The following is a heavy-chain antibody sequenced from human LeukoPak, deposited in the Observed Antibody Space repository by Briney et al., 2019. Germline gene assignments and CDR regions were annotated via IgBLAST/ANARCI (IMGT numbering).Heavy chain of an antibody. CDR2: ISYDGSNK. D-gene: IGHD2-2*01. V-gene: IGHV3-30-3*01. Sequence: PGGSLRLSCAASGFTFSSYAMHWVRQAPGKGLEWVAVISYDGSNKYYADSVKGRFTISRDNSKNTLYLQMNSLRAEDTAVYYCARDLRYCSSTSCWGQGTLVTVSS. CDR1: GFTFSSYA. CDR3: ARDLRYCSSTSC. J-gene: IGHJ4*02.